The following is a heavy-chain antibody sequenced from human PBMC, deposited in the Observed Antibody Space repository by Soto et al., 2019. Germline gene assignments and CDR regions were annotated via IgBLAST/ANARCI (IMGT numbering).Heavy chain of an antibody. CDR1: GYTFTSYY. V-gene: IGHV1-46*03. J-gene: IGHJ4*02. CDR2: INPSGGST. D-gene: IGHD3-22*01. Sequence: QVQLVQSGAEVKKPGASVKVSCKASGYTFTSYYMHWVRQAPGQGLEWMGIINPSGGSTSYAQKFQGRVSMTRDTSTSTVYMELSSLRSEDTAVYYWARGSMIVVVITEFDYWGQGTLVTVSS. CDR3: ARGSMIVVVITEFDY.